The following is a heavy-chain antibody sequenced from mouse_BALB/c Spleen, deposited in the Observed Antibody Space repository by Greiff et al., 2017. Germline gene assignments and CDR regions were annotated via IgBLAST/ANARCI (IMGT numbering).Heavy chain of an antibody. Sequence: EVQGVESGPGLVKPSQSLSLTCTVTGYSITSDYAWNWIRQFPGNKLEWMGYISYSGSTSYNPSLKSRISITRDTSKNQFFLQLNSVTTEDTATYYCAREGGRYFDVWGAGTTVTVSS. V-gene: IGHV3-2*02. CDR1: GYSITSDYA. J-gene: IGHJ1*01. CDR2: ISYSGST. CDR3: AREGGRYFDV.